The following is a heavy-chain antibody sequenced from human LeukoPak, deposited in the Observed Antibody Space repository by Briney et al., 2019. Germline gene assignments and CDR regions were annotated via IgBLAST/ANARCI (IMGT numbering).Heavy chain of an antibody. V-gene: IGHV3-23*01. J-gene: IGHJ1*01. CDR1: GFTFSSYA. Sequence: GGSLRLSCAASGFTFSSYAMSWVRQAPGKGLEWVSSISSSSSYIYYADSVKGRFTISRDNSKNTLYLQMNSLRAEDTAVYYCAKSAVAGTGYFQHWGQGTLVTVSS. CDR2: ISSSSSYI. D-gene: IGHD6-19*01. CDR3: AKSAVAGTGYFQH.